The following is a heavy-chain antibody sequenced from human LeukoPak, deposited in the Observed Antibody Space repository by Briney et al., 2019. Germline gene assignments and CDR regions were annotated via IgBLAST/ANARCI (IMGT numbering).Heavy chain of an antibody. CDR2: SRNKANSYTT. V-gene: IGHV3-72*01. CDR3: ARVVSLTGTFHLDY. D-gene: IGHD1/OR15-1a*01. CDR1: GFTFSDHY. Sequence: SGGSLRLSCAASGFTFSDHYMAWVRQAPGKGLEWVARSRNKANSYTTEYAASVKGRFTISRDTSENSLYLQMNSLEPEDTAVYFCARVVSLTGTFHLDYWGQGTLVTVSS. J-gene: IGHJ4*02.